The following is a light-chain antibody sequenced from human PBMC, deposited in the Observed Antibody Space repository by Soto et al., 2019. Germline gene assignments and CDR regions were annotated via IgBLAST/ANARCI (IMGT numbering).Light chain of an antibody. J-gene: IGLJ1*01. CDR2: QVT. Sequence: QSALTQPASVSGSLGQSITISCTGTTRDIAGYNYISWYQQLPGKAPKLMIYQVTIRPSGISNRFSGSKSGNTASLTISGLQAEDEADYYCISFSSSTSLYVFGTGTKLTVL. V-gene: IGLV2-14*01. CDR3: ISFSSSTSLYV. CDR1: TRDIAGYNY.